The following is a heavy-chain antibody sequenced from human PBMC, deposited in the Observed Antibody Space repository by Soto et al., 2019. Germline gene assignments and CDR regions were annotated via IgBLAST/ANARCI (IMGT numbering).Heavy chain of an antibody. CDR2: ISGSGGST. CDR1: GFTFSSSA. CDR3: AKTPSQMGGSYHL. J-gene: IGHJ5*02. Sequence: GGSLRLSCAASGFTFSSSAMSWVRQAPGGGLEWVSIISGSGGSTYYADSVKGRFTISRDNSKNTLYLQMNSLRVEDTALYYCAKTPSQMGGSYHLWGQGTLVTV. D-gene: IGHD1-26*01. V-gene: IGHV3-23*01.